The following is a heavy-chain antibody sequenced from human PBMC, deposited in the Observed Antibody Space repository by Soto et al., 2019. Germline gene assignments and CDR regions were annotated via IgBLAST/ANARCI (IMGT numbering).Heavy chain of an antibody. V-gene: IGHV1-8*01. CDR2: MNPNSGNT. J-gene: IGHJ6*03. CDR1: GYTFTSYD. Sequence: AASVKVSCKASGYTFTSYDINWVRQATGQGLEWMGWMNPNSGNTGYAQKFQGRVTMTRNTSISTAYMELSSLRSEDTAVYYCARGRKRVYCSSTSCYAPYYYYYYMDVWGKGTKVTVSS. CDR3: ARGRKRVYCSSTSCYAPYYYYYYMDV. D-gene: IGHD2-2*01.